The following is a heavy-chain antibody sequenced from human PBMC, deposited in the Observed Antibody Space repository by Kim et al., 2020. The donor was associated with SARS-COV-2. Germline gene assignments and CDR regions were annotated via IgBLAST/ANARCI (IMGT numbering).Heavy chain of an antibody. CDR3: ARGGDSSGYYYPDY. Sequence: NPSLKSRVTISVDKSKNQFSLKLSSVTAADTAVYYCARGGDSSGYYYPDYWGQGTLVTVSS. V-gene: IGHV4-4*02. D-gene: IGHD3-22*01. J-gene: IGHJ4*02.